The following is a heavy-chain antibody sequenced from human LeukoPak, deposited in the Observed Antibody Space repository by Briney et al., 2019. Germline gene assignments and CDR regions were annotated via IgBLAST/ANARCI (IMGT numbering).Heavy chain of an antibody. Sequence: SVKVSCTASGGTFSSYAISWVRQAPGQGLEWMGRIIPIFGIANYAQKFQGRVTITADKSTSTAYMELSSLRSEDTAVYYCARGKWELLVDYWGQGTLVTISS. J-gene: IGHJ4*02. V-gene: IGHV1-69*04. CDR2: IIPIFGIA. D-gene: IGHD1-26*01. CDR3: ARGKWELLVDY. CDR1: GGTFSSYA.